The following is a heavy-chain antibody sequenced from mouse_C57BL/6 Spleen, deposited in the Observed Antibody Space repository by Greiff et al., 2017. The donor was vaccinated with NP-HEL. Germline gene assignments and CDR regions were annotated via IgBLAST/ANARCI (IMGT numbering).Heavy chain of an antibody. V-gene: IGHV14-2*01. CDR1: GFNIKDYY. Sequence: VQLKQSGAELVKPGASVKLSCTASGFNIKDYYMHWVKQRTEQGLEWIGRIDPEDGETKYAPKFQGKATITAATSSNTAYLKLSSLTSEDTAVYYWAGVITTVVDAMDYWGQGTSVTVSS. D-gene: IGHD1-1*01. CDR3: AGVITTVVDAMDY. J-gene: IGHJ4*01. CDR2: IDPEDGET.